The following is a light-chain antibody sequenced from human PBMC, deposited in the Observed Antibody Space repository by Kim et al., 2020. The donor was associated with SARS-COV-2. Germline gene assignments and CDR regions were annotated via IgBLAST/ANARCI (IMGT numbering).Light chain of an antibody. V-gene: IGLV1-51*01. Sequence: KVTITCSGSSSSIGNSYVSWYQLLPGTAPKLLIYDNNKRPSGIPDRFSGSKSGTSATLGITGLQTGDEADYYCGTWDTSLTAVVFGGGTQLTVL. CDR3: GTWDTSLTAVV. CDR1: SSSIGNSY. CDR2: DNN. J-gene: IGLJ2*01.